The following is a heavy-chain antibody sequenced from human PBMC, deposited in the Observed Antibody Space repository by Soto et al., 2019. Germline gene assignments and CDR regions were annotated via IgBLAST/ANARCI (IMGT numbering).Heavy chain of an antibody. J-gene: IGHJ4*02. Sequence: QVQLVQSGAEVKKPGSSVKVSCKASGGTFSSYTISWVRQAPGQGLEWMGRIIPILGIANYAQKFQGRVTITADKSTSTAYMELSSLRSEDTAVYYCARDQHGRAGGSEWGQGTLVTVSS. V-gene: IGHV1-69*08. D-gene: IGHD2-15*01. CDR3: ARDQHGRAGGSE. CDR2: IIPILGIA. CDR1: GGTFSSYT.